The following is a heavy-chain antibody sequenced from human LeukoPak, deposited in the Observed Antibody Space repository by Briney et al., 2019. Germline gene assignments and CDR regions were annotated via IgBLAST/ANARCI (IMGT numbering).Heavy chain of an antibody. V-gene: IGHV1-24*01. J-gene: IGHJ4*02. D-gene: IGHD3-10*01. CDR3: ATDGSGSYYLFDY. CDR1: GYTLTELS. CDR2: FDPEDGET. Sequence: ASVKVSCKVSGYTLTELSMHWVRQAPGKGLEWMGGFDPEDGETIYARKFQGRVTMTEDTSTDTAYMELSSLRSEDTAVYYCATDGSGSYYLFDYWGQGTLVTVSS.